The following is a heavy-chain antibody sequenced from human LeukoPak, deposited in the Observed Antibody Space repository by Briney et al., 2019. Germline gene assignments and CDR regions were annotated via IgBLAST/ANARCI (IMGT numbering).Heavy chain of an antibody. J-gene: IGHJ4*02. CDR1: GFTFSSYA. D-gene: IGHD6-6*01. CDR3: AKDKRVYSSSSSVLSYFDY. CDR2: ISGSGGST. V-gene: IGHV3-23*01. Sequence: GGSLRLSCAASGFTFSSYAMSWVRQAPGKGLEWVSAISGSGGSTYYADSVKGRFTISRDNSKNTLYLQMNSLRAEDTAVYYCAKDKRVYSSSSSVLSYFDYWGQGTLVTVSS.